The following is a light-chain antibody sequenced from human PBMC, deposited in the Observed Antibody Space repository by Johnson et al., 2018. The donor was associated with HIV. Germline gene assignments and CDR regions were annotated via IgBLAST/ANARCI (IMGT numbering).Light chain of an antibody. CDR3: GTWDSSLSAYV. CDR2: END. CDR1: SSNIGKNY. J-gene: IGLJ1*01. Sequence: QSVLTQPPSVSAAPGQMVSISCSGSSSNIGKNYVSWYQQLPGTAPKLIIYENDKRPSGIPGRFSGSKSGPSATLGITGLQPGDEADYYCGTWDSSLSAYVFGTGTKVTVL. V-gene: IGLV1-51*02.